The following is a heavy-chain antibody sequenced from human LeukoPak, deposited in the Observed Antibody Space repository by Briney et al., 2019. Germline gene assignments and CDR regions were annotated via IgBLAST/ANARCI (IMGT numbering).Heavy chain of an antibody. CDR2: IYPGGSDT. Sequence: GESLQISCQGSGSIFSSYWIGWARQVPGKGLEWMGIIYPGGSDTRYSPPFQGQVTISADKSISTAYVQWNSLRASDTAMYYCARHQYYYDTRAYYIDYWGQGTLVTVSS. D-gene: IGHD3-22*01. V-gene: IGHV5-51*01. J-gene: IGHJ4*02. CDR1: GSIFSSYW. CDR3: ARHQYYYDTRAYYIDY.